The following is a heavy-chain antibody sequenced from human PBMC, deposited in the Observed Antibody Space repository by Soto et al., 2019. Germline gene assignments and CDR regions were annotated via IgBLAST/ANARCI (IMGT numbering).Heavy chain of an antibody. CDR1: GGSISSSSYY. CDR2: IYYSGST. D-gene: IGHD3-10*01. Sequence: QLQLQESGPGLVKPSETLSLTCTVSGGSISSSSYYWGWIRQPPGKGLEWIGSIYYSGSTYYNPSLKSLVTISVDTSKNQFSLKLSSVTAADTAVYYCARHKGYYADYWGQGTLVTVSS. V-gene: IGHV4-39*01. CDR3: ARHKGYYADY. J-gene: IGHJ4*02.